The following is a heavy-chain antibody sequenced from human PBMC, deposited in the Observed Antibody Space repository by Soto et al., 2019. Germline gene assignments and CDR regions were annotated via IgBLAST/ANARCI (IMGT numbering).Heavy chain of an antibody. D-gene: IGHD2-15*01. V-gene: IGHV4-34*01. CDR2: INHSGST. CDR3: ARGPTLQPDCSGGSCYLNFDY. Sequence: SETLSLTCAVYGGSFSGYYWSWIRQPPGKGLEWIGEINHSGSTNYNPSLKSRVTISVDTSKNQFSLKLSSVTAADTAVYYCARGPTLQPDCSGGSCYLNFDYWGQGTLVTVSS. CDR1: GGSFSGYY. J-gene: IGHJ4*02.